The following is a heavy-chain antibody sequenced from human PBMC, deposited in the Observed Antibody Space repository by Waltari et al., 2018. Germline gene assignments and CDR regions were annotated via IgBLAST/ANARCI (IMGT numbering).Heavy chain of an antibody. V-gene: IGHV3-74*01. CDR1: GFTFSKYW. CDR3: ARDLAGRDDS. Sequence: EVQLVESGGGLVQPGGSLRLSCAASGFTFSKYWMHWVRQAPGKGLVWVSRINEDGKTTTYADSVKGRFTISRDNAKNTMYLQMKSLRPEDTAFYFCARDLAGRDDSWGQGTLVTVSS. J-gene: IGHJ5*01. D-gene: IGHD6-19*01. CDR2: INEDGKTT.